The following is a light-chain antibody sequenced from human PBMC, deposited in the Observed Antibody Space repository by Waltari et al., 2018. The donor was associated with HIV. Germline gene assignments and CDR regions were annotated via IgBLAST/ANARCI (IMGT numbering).Light chain of an antibody. CDR2: AAS. Sequence: DIQMTQSPSSLSASVAERVTITCRASQSISSYLNWYQQKPGKAPKLLIYAASSLQSGVPSRFSGSGSGTDFTLTISSLQPEDFATYYCQQSYSIPYTFGQGTKLEIK. CDR1: QSISSY. V-gene: IGKV1-39*01. J-gene: IGKJ2*01. CDR3: QQSYSIPYT.